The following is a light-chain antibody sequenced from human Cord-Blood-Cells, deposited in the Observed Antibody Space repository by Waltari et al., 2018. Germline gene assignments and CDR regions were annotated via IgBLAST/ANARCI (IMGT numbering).Light chain of an antibody. CDR2: EVS. Sequence: QSALTQPASASGSPGPSITISCTGTSSDVGGYNYVSWYQQHPGKAPKLMIYEVSNRPSGVSNRFSVSKSGNTASLTISGLQAEDGADYYCSSYTSSSTLVFGGGTKLTVL. J-gene: IGLJ2*01. V-gene: IGLV2-14*01. CDR3: SSYTSSSTLV. CDR1: SSDVGGYNY.